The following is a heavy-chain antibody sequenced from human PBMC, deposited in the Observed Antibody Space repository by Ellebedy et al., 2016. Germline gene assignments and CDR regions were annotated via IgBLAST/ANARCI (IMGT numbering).Heavy chain of an antibody. V-gene: IGHV4-59*01. CDR3: ARGPPRGVE. D-gene: IGHD5-24*01. CDR2: ISNSGNT. Sequence: SETLSLTXNVSDGFINTYYWSWIRQSPGKGLEWIGYISNSGNTKYNPSLKSRVTISVDKSKNQFYLELSSVTAADTAVYYCARGPPRGVEWGQGTLVTVSS. CDR1: DGFINTYY. J-gene: IGHJ4*02.